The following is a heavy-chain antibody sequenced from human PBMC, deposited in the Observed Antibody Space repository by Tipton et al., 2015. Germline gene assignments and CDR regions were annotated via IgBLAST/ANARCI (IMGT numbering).Heavy chain of an antibody. Sequence: SLRLSGAASGFTFSSYDMHWVRQAPGTGLEWVSYISSRNSTIYYADSVKGRFTISRDNANNSLHLQMHSLRDEDTAVCYCATKLYASAWDYWGQGTLVTVSS. CDR1: GFTFSSYD. D-gene: IGHD6-19*01. V-gene: IGHV3-48*02. J-gene: IGHJ4*02. CDR2: ISSRNSTI. CDR3: ATKLYASAWDY.